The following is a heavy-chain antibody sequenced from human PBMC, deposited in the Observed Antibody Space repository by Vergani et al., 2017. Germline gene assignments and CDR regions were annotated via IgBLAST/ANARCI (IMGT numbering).Heavy chain of an antibody. D-gene: IGHD6-19*01. V-gene: IGHV3-20*04. CDR1: GFTFDDYG. CDR2: INWNGGST. CDR3: ARNPGYSSGWYPDY. J-gene: IGHJ4*02. Sequence: EVQLVESGGGVVRPGGSLRLPCAASGFTFDDYGMSWVRQAPGKGLEWVSGINWNGGSTGYADSVKGRFTISRDNAKNSLYLQMNSLRAEDMALYYCARNPGYSSGWYPDYWGQGTLVTVSS.